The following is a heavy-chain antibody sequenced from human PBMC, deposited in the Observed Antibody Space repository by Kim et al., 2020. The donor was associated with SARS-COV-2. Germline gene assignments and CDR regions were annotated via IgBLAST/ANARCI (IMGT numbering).Heavy chain of an antibody. CDR2: INAGNGNT. CDR1: GYTFTSYA. CDR3: AIDDRGKGYSPFDY. Sequence: ASVKVSCKASGYTFTSYAMHWVRQAPGQRLEWMGWINAGNGNTKYSQKFQGRVTITRDTSASTAYMELSSLRSEDTAVYYCAIDDRGKGYSPFDYWGQGTLVTVSS. V-gene: IGHV1-3*01. D-gene: IGHD3-22*01. J-gene: IGHJ4*02.